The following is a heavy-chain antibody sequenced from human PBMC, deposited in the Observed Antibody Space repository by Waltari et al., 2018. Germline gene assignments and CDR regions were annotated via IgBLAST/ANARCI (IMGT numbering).Heavy chain of an antibody. J-gene: IGHJ6*02. CDR3: AVSPDTATSRAAFHF. CDR1: GGSISNLNFY. Sequence: QVQLQESGPGLAKASPTLSLTCDVSGGSISNLNFYWSWTRQPAGKGLEWIGRIYRSGVTYYNPSLRGRATMFLDMSMNQFSLTGDALIAADTAVYYGAVSPDTATSRAAFHFWGPGTTVSVSS. CDR2: IYRSGVT. V-gene: IGHV4-61*02. D-gene: IGHD5-18*01.